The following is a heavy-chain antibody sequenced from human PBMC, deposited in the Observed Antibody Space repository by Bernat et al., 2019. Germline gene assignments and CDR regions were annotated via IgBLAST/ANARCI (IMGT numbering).Heavy chain of an antibody. CDR2: IWYDGSNK. J-gene: IGHJ5*02. Sequence: QVQLVASGGCVVQPGRSLRLSCAASGFTFSSYGMHSVRLSLGKGLEWEAVIWYDGSNKYYADSVKGRFTISRDNSKNTLYLQMNSLRAEDTAVYYCARESSDVDTAMAPLLDSMGFDPWGQGTLVTVSS. CDR3: ARESSDVDTAMAPLLDSMGFDP. V-gene: IGHV3-33*01. CDR1: GFTFSSYG. D-gene: IGHD5-18*01.